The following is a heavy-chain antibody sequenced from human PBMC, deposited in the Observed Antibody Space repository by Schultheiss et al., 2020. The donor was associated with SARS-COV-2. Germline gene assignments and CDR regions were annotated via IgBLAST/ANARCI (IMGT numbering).Heavy chain of an antibody. V-gene: IGHV4-30-4*01. CDR3: ARVKQQLVQG. CDR1: GYSISSGDYY. CDR2: INHSGST. D-gene: IGHD6-13*01. J-gene: IGHJ4*02. Sequence: SETLSLTCAVSGYSISSGDYYWSWIRQPPGKGLEWIGEINHSGSTNYNPSLKSRVTISVDTSKNQFSLKLSSVTAADTAVYYCARVKQQLVQGWGQGTLVTVSS.